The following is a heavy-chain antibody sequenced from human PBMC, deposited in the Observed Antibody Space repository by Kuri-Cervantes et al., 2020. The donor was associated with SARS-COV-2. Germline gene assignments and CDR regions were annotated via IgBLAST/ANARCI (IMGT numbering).Heavy chain of an antibody. CDR3: ARGIAARRGYYYYGMDV. V-gene: IGHV3-33*01. Sequence: GGSLRLSCAASGFTFSSYGTHWVRQAPGKGLEWVAVIWYDGSNKYYADSVKGRFTISRDNSKNTLYLQMNSLRAEDTAVYYCARGIAARRGYYYYGMDVWGQGTTVTVSS. CDR2: IWYDGSNK. J-gene: IGHJ6*02. D-gene: IGHD6-6*01. CDR1: GFTFSSYG.